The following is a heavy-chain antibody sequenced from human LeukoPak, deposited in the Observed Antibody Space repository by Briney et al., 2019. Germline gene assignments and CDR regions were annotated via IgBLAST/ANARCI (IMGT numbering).Heavy chain of an antibody. Sequence: SETLSLTCTVSGYSISSGYYWSWIRQPPGKGLEWIGYIYYSGSTNYNPSLKSRVTISVDTSKNQFSLKLSSVTAADTAVYYCARGRAWFDPWGQGTLVTVSS. CDR2: IYYSGST. V-gene: IGHV4-61*01. D-gene: IGHD3-10*01. CDR1: GYSISSGYY. J-gene: IGHJ5*02. CDR3: ARGRAWFDP.